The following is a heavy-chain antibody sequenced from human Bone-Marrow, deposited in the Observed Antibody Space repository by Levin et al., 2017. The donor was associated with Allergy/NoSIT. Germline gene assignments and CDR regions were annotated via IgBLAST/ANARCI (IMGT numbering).Heavy chain of an antibody. D-gene: IGHD6-19*01. V-gene: IGHV3-74*01. CDR2: ITSDGSSR. CDR3: ARVTTLYSSGWYGGLDY. Sequence: SCEASGFTFSSYWMHWVRRGPGKGLVWVSRITSDGSSRSYADSVKGRFTISRDNAKNTLYLQMNSVRAEDTGVYYCARVTTLYSSGWYGGLDYWGQGTLVTVSS. J-gene: IGHJ4*02. CDR1: GFTFSSYW.